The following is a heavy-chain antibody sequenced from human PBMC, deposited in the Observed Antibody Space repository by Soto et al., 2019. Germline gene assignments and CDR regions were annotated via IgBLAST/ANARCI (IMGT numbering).Heavy chain of an antibody. CDR3: ARGGEYYVLDV. Sequence: QVQLQESGPGLVKPSETLSLTCTVSGGSISGYYWTWIRQPAGKGLEWIGRKHTSGTTNYNPSLKSRVTMSIDTSTNQFSLNLSSVTAADTAVYYRARGGEYYVLDVWGQGTTVAVSS. CDR1: GGSISGYY. J-gene: IGHJ6*02. D-gene: IGHD3-16*01. V-gene: IGHV4-4*07. CDR2: KHTSGTT.